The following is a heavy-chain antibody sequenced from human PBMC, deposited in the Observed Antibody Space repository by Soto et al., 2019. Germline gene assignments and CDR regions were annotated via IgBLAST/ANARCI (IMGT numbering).Heavy chain of an antibody. J-gene: IGHJ4*02. Sequence: GGSLSLSCAASGFTFSSYGMHWVRQAPGKGLEWVAVISYDGSNKYYADSVKGRFTISRDNSKNTLYLQMNSLRAEDTAVYYCAKDTGYYDSSGYWYYFDYWGQGTLVTSPQ. D-gene: IGHD3-22*01. V-gene: IGHV3-30*18. CDR3: AKDTGYYDSSGYWYYFDY. CDR1: GFTFSSYG. CDR2: ISYDGSNK.